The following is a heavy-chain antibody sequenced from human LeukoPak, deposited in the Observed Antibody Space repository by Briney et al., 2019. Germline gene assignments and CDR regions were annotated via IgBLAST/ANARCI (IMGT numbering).Heavy chain of an antibody. CDR3: ARRFVVVVGATSHWYFDL. D-gene: IGHD2-15*01. J-gene: IGHJ2*01. CDR2: ISHSGST. Sequence: SETLSLTCAVSGYSISSGYYWGWIRQPPGTGLEWVGSISHSGSTYYNPSLKSRVTISADTSKSQFSLKLSSVTAADTAVYYCARRFVVVVGATSHWYFDLWGRGTLVTVSS. CDR1: GYSISSGYY. V-gene: IGHV4-38-2*01.